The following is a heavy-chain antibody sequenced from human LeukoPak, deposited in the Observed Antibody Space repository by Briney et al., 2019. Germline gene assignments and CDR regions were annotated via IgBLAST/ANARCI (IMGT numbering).Heavy chain of an antibody. Sequence: SQTLSLTCTVSGGSISSGASDWGWIRQHPRRGLEWVGKINHSGSTYYNPSLGSRVTMSVDTSKNQFSLKLSSVTAADSAVYYCARAARQGFTMIVVPFFYFDLWGRGTLVTVSS. CDR3: ARAARQGFTMIVVPFFYFDL. J-gene: IGHJ2*01. CDR2: INHSGST. CDR1: GGSISSGASD. V-gene: IGHV4-31*03. D-gene: IGHD3-22*01.